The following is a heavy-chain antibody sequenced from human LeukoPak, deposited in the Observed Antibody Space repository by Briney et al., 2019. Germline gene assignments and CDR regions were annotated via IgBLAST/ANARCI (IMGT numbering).Heavy chain of an antibody. V-gene: IGHV1-69*04. CDR1: GGTFSSYA. CDR2: IIPILGIA. J-gene: IGHJ2*01. CDR3: ARDLETATTLYWYFDL. D-gene: IGHD5-24*01. Sequence: GASVKVSCKASGGTFSSYAISWVRQAPGQGLEWMGRIIPILGIANNAQKFQGRVTITADKSTSTAYMELSSLRSEDTAVYYCARDLETATTLYWYFDLWGRGTLVTVSS.